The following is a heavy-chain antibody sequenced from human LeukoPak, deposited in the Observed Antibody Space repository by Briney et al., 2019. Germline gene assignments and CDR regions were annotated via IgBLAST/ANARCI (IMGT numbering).Heavy chain of an antibody. V-gene: IGHV5-51*01. CDR3: ARHGERGYYDSSGCNWFDP. Sequence: GESLKISCKGSGYSFTSYWIGWVRRMPGKGLEWMGIIYPGDSDTRYSPSFQGQVTISADKSISTAYLQWSSLKASDTAMYYCARHGERGYYDSSGCNWFDPWGQGTLVTVSS. J-gene: IGHJ5*02. CDR1: GYSFTSYW. CDR2: IYPGDSDT. D-gene: IGHD3-22*01.